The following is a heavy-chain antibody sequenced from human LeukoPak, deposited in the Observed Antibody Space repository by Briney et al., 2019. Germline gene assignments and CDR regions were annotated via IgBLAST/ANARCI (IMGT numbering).Heavy chain of an antibody. CDR2: IYYSGST. V-gene: IGHV4-59*01. CDR1: GGSISSYY. Sequence: SETLSLTCTVSGGSISSYYWSWIRQPPGKGLEWIGYIYYSGSTNYNPSLKSRVTISVDTSKNQFSLKLSSVTAADTAVYYCARDRDLGFGEKSLDPWGQGTLVTVSS. CDR3: ARDRDLGFGEKSLDP. J-gene: IGHJ5*02. D-gene: IGHD3-10*01.